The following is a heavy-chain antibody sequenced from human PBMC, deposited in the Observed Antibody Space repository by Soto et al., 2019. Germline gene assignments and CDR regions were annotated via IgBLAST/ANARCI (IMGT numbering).Heavy chain of an antibody. CDR1: GGSISSSSYY. V-gene: IGHV4-39*01. D-gene: IGHD3-16*02. CDR2: IYYSGST. Sequence: SETQSLTCTVSGGSISSSSYYWGWIRQPPGKGLEWIGSIYYSGSTYYNPSLKSRVTISVDTSKNQFSLKLSSVTAADTAVYYCAGPVITFGGVIVPPDAFDIWGQGTMVTVSS. CDR3: AGPVITFGGVIVPPDAFDI. J-gene: IGHJ3*02.